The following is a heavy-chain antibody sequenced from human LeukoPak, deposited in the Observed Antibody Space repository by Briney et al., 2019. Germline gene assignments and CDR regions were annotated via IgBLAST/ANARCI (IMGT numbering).Heavy chain of an antibody. Sequence: GGSLRLSCAASGFTFSSYAMSGVRDPTGKGLEWGSDISGSGGSIYYADSEKGRFIISSDNDKNTLYLQMNSLRAEDTAVYYCAKDNQLKLLAHDAFDICGQGTMVTVSS. D-gene: IGHD1-14*01. J-gene: IGHJ3*02. CDR3: AKDNQLKLLAHDAFDI. V-gene: IGHV3-23*01. CDR2: ISGSGGSI. CDR1: GFTFSSYA.